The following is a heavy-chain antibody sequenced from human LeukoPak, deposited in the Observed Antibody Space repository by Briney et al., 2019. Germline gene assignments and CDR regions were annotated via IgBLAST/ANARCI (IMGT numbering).Heavy chain of an antibody. CDR2: INHSGST. CDR3: ARVPRVTQSGSGFDP. J-gene: IGHJ5*02. CDR1: GGSFSGYY. Sequence: SETLSLTCAVYGGSFSGYYWSWLRQPPGKGLEWIGEINHSGSTNYNPSLKSRVTISVDKSKNQFSLKLSSVTAADTAVYYCARVPRVTQSGSGFDPWGQGTLVTVSS. V-gene: IGHV4-34*01. D-gene: IGHD2-21*02.